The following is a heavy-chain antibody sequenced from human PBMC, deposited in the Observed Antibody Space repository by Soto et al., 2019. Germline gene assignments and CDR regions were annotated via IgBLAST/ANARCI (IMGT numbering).Heavy chain of an antibody. CDR3: AKDLGYCSGGSCYSGGY. V-gene: IGHV3-23*01. J-gene: IGHJ4*02. D-gene: IGHD2-15*01. CDR2: ISGSGGST. Sequence: GGSLRLSCAASGFTFSSYAMSWVRQAPGKGLEWVSAISGSGGSTYNADSVKGRFTISRDNSKNTLYLQMNSLRAEDTAVYYCAKDLGYCSGGSCYSGGYWGQGTLVTVSS. CDR1: GFTFSSYA.